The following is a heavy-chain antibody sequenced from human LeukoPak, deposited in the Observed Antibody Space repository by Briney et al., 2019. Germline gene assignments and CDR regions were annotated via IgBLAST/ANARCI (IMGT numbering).Heavy chain of an antibody. J-gene: IGHJ4*02. D-gene: IGHD3-10*01. CDR3: ARDLYYGSGAYYNGWDY. V-gene: IGHV1-46*01. Sequence: ASVKVSCKASGYKFTSYYMHWVRQAPGQGLEWMGIINPSSGGTTYAQKFQGRVTMTRDTSTSTVYMDLSGLRSEDTAVYYCARDLYYGSGAYYNGWDYWGQGTLVTVSP. CDR2: INPSSGGT. CDR1: GYKFTSYY.